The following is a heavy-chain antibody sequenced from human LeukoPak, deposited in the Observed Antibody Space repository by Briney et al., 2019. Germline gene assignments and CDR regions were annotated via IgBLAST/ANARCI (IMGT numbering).Heavy chain of an antibody. CDR3: AREAYSSSYVDY. Sequence: GGSLRLSCAASGFTFSSYAIHWVRQAPGKGLEWVAVISYDGSNKYYADSVKGRFTISRDNAKNSLYLQMNSLRAEDTAVYYCAREAYSSSYVDYWGQGTLVTVSS. D-gene: IGHD6-13*01. CDR1: GFTFSSYA. CDR2: ISYDGSNK. V-gene: IGHV3-30-3*01. J-gene: IGHJ4*02.